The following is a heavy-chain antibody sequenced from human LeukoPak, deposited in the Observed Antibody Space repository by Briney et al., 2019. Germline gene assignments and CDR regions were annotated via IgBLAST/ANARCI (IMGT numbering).Heavy chain of an antibody. CDR3: AHRPGGLRWDYFDY. CDR2: IYWDDDK. D-gene: IGHD4-23*01. V-gene: IGHV2-5*02. Sequence: SGPTLVNPTQTLTLTGTFSGFSLSTSGVGVGWIRQPPGKALEWLAVIYWDDDKRYSPSLKSRLTITKDTSKNQVVLTMTNMDPVDTATYYCAHRPGGLRWDYFDYWGQGTLVTVSS. CDR1: GFSLSTSGVG. J-gene: IGHJ4*02.